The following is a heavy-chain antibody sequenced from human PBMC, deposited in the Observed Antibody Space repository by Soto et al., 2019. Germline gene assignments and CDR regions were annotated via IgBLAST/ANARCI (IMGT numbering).Heavy chain of an antibody. J-gene: IGHJ4*02. Sequence: QVQLVESGGGLVKPGGSLRLSCAASGFTFSDYYMSWIRQAPGKGLEWVSDISSSGSTIYYADSVKGRFTISRDNAKKALYLQMNGLSAEYTAVYYCPRGAFETVAGKLVRLDYWGQGTLVTVSS. V-gene: IGHV3-11*01. CDR3: PRGAFETVAGKLVRLDY. D-gene: IGHD6-19*01. CDR2: ISSSGSTI. CDR1: GFTFSDYY.